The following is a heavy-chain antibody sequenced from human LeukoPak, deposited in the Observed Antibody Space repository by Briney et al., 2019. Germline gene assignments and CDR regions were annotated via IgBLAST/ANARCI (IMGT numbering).Heavy chain of an antibody. D-gene: IGHD5-18*01. J-gene: IGHJ4*02. V-gene: IGHV1-46*01. CDR1: GYTFTSYY. CDR3: ARGGLIELWFFDY. CDR2: INPSGGST. Sequence: ASVTVSCKASGYTFTSYYMHWVRQAPGQGLEWMGIINPSGGSTSYAQKFQGRVTMTRDTSTSTVYMELSSLRSEDAAVYFCARGGLIELWFFDYWGQGTLVTVSS.